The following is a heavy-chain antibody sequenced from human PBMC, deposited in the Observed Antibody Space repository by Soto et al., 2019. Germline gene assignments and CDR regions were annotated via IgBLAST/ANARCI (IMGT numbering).Heavy chain of an antibody. D-gene: IGHD3-10*01. CDR2: TYYRSKWYN. V-gene: IGHV6-1*01. CDR1: GDSVSSNSAA. Sequence: SQTPSLTCAISGDSVSSNSAAWHWLRQSPSRGLEWLGRTYYRSKWYNDYAVSVKSRITINPDTSRNQFSLQLNSVTPEDTAVYYCTRGASNFDYWGQGTLVTVSS. J-gene: IGHJ4*02. CDR3: TRGASNFDY.